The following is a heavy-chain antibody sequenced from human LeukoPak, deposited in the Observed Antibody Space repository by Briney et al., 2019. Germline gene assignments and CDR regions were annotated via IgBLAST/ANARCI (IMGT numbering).Heavy chain of an antibody. D-gene: IGHD3-10*01. Sequence: PGGSLRLSCAASGFTFSSYGLSWVRQAPGKGLEWVSLISGSGGSTHYADFVKGRLTISRDNSKNTLYLQMNSLRAEDTALYYCAKYAVGEVVNGFFDYWGQGTLVTVSS. J-gene: IGHJ4*02. CDR1: GFTFSSYG. CDR3: AKYAVGEVVNGFFDY. V-gene: IGHV3-23*01. CDR2: ISGSGGST.